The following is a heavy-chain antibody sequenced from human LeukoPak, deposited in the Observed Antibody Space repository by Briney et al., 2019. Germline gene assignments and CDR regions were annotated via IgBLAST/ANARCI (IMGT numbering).Heavy chain of an antibody. Sequence: GGSLRLSCAASGFTFSSYSMNWVRQAPGKGLEWVSAISGSGGSTYYADSVKGRFTISRDNSKNTLYLQMNSPRAEDTAVYYCAKLAVAGTVGYWGQGTLVTVSS. V-gene: IGHV3-23*01. J-gene: IGHJ4*02. CDR1: GFTFSSYS. CDR2: ISGSGGST. CDR3: AKLAVAGTVGY. D-gene: IGHD6-19*01.